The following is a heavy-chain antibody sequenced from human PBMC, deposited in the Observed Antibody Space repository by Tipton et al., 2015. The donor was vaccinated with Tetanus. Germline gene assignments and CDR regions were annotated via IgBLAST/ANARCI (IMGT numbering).Heavy chain of an antibody. V-gene: IGHV1-8*01. CDR3: ATRDLNYDILTGYYYYYYGMDV. Sequence: QSGAEVKKPGASVKVSCKASGYTFTSYDINWVRQATGQGLEWMGWMNPNSGNAGYAQKFQGRVTMTRNTSISTAYMELSSLRSEDTAVYYCATRDLNYDILTGYYYYYYGMDVWGQGTTVTVSS. CDR2: MNPNSGNA. CDR1: GYTFTSYD. D-gene: IGHD3-9*01. J-gene: IGHJ6*02.